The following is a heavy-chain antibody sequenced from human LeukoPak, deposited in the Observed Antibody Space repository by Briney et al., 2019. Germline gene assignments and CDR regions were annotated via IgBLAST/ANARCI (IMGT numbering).Heavy chain of an antibody. CDR1: GGTFSSYA. Sequence: VASVKVSCKAPGGTFSSYAISWVRQAPGQGLEWMGRIIPILGIANYAQKFQGRVTITADKSTSTACMELSSLRSEDTAVYYCARVPGEQQADHWGQGTLVTVSS. CDR2: IIPILGIA. J-gene: IGHJ4*02. V-gene: IGHV1-69*04. D-gene: IGHD6-13*01. CDR3: ARVPGEQQADH.